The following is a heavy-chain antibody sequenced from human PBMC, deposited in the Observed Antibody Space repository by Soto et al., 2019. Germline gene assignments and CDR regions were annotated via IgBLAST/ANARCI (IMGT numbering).Heavy chain of an antibody. D-gene: IGHD5-12*01. CDR2: IYSGGST. CDR3: ARSWNYYYGMDV. CDR1: GFTVSSNY. V-gene: IGHV3-53*01. Sequence: AGGSLRLSCAASGFTVSSNYMSWVRQAPGKGLEWVSVIYSGGSTYYADSVKGRFTISRDNSKNTLYLQMNSLRAEDTAVYYCARSWNYYYGMDVWGQGTTVTVSS. J-gene: IGHJ6*02.